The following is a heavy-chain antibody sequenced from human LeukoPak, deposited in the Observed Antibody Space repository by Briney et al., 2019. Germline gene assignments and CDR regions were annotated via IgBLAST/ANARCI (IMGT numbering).Heavy chain of an antibody. Sequence: KPSETLSLTCTVSGGSISSYYWSWIRQPPGKGLEWIGYIHYSGFTNYNPSLKSRVTMSVDTSRNRFSLKLSSVTAADTAIYYCANIRLGTHPAVHSWGQGTLVTVSS. V-gene: IGHV4-59*08. CDR3: ANIRLGTHPAVHS. CDR2: IHYSGFT. J-gene: IGHJ4*02. D-gene: IGHD7-27*01. CDR1: GGSISSYY.